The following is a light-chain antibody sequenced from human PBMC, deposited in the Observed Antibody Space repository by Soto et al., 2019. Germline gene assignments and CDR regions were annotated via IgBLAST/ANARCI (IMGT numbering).Light chain of an antibody. CDR1: SSNIGSDS. V-gene: IGLV1-44*01. CDR2: GNN. Sequence: QSVLTQPPSASGTPGQRVTISCSGSSSNIGSDSVNWFQHLPGTTPKLLIYGNNQRPSGVPDRFSGSKSGTSASLVISGLQSEDEADYYCAAWDGSLNAYVFGTGTK. CDR3: AAWDGSLNAYV. J-gene: IGLJ1*01.